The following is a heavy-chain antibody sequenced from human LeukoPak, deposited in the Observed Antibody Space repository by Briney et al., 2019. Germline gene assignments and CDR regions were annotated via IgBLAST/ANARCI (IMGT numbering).Heavy chain of an antibody. CDR1: GFTFSSYA. V-gene: IGHV3-23*01. CDR2: ISGSGGST. D-gene: IGHD2-15*01. J-gene: IGHJ4*02. CDR3: AKDDRTRRANSNREGYCSGGSCYSPFDY. Sequence: GGSLRLSCAASGFTFSSYAMSWVRQAPGKGLEWVSDISGSGGSTYYADCVKGRFTISRGNSKNTLYLQMNSLRAEDTAVYYCAKDDRTRRANSNREGYCSGGSCYSPFDYWGQGTLVTVSS.